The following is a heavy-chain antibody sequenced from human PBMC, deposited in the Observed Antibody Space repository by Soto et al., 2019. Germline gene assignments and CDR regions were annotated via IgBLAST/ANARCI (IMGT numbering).Heavy chain of an antibody. CDR2: IDPSDSYT. J-gene: IGHJ6*02. V-gene: IGHV5-10-1*01. Sequence: AGESLKISCKGSGYSFTIYWISWVRQRPGKGLEWMGRIDPSDSYTNYSPSSQGHVTISADKSISTAYLQWSSLKASDTAMYYCAGSSTSSPYGMDVWGQGTTVTVSS. D-gene: IGHD2-2*01. CDR1: GYSFTIYW. CDR3: AGSSTSSPYGMDV.